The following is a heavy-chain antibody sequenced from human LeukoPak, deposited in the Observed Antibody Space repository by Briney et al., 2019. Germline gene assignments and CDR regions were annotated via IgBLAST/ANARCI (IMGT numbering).Heavy chain of an antibody. V-gene: IGHV3-33*06. CDR1: GFTFSSYG. D-gene: IGHD3-22*01. J-gene: IGHJ4*02. Sequence: GGSLRLPCAASGFTFSSYGMHWVRQAPGKGLEWVAVIWYDGNNKNYADSVKGRFTISRDNSKNTLYLQMNSLRAADTAVYYCAKDQNSGYYFDYWGQGTLVTVSS. CDR2: IWYDGNNK. CDR3: AKDQNSGYYFDY.